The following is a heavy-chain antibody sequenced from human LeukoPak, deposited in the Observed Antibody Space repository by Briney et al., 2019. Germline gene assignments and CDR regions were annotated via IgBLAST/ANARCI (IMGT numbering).Heavy chain of an antibody. Sequence: GGSLRLSCAVSGFTFSSYWMTWVRQVPGKGLQWVADINQDGREKYYMDSMKGRLNISRDNTENSVFLQLTSLRPEDTGIYFCAKGRDYGDYWGQGTLVAVSS. CDR3: AKGRDYGDY. V-gene: IGHV3-7*01. J-gene: IGHJ4*02. CDR2: INQDGREK. CDR1: GFTFSSYW.